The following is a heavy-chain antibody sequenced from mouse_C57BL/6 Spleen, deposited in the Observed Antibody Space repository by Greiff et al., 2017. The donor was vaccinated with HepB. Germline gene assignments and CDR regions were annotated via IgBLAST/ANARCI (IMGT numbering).Heavy chain of an antibody. V-gene: IGHV1-52*01. J-gene: IGHJ4*01. CDR2: IDPSDSET. Sequence: VQLQQPGAELVRPGSSVKLSCKASGYTFTSYWMHWVKQRPIQGLEWIGNIDPSDSETHYNQKFKDKATLTVDKSSSTAYMQLSSLTSEDSAVYYCARNYGSNYYAMDYWGQGTSVTVSS. D-gene: IGHD1-1*01. CDR1: GYTFTSYW. CDR3: ARNYGSNYYAMDY.